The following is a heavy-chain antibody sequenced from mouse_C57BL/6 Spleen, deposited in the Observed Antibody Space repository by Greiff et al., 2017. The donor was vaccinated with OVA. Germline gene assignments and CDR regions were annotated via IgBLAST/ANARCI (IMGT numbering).Heavy chain of an antibody. D-gene: IGHD1-1*01. CDR2: IDPSDSYT. CDR1: GYTFTSYW. J-gene: IGHJ3*01. V-gene: IGHV1-69*01. CDR3: ARSDYYGSSGWFAY. Sequence: VQLQQPGAELVMPGASVKLSCKASGYTFTSYWMHWVKQRPGQGLEWIGEIDPSDSYTNYNQKFKGKSTLTVDKSSSTAYMQLSSLTAEDSAVYYCARSDYYGSSGWFAYWGQGTLVTVSA.